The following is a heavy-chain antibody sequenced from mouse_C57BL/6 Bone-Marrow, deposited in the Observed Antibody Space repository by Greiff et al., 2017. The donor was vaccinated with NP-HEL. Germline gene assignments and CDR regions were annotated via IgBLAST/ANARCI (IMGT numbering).Heavy chain of an antibody. V-gene: IGHV1-42*01. J-gene: IGHJ4*01. CDR1: GYSFTGYY. CDR3: ARGDTTVVAHYYAMDY. D-gene: IGHD1-1*01. Sequence: EVKLMESGPELVKPGASVKISCKASGYSFTGYYMNWVKQSPEKSLEWIGEINPSTGGTTYNQKFKAKATLTVDKSSSTAYMQLKSLTSEDSAVYYCARGDTTVVAHYYAMDYWGQGTSVTVSS. CDR2: INPSTGGT.